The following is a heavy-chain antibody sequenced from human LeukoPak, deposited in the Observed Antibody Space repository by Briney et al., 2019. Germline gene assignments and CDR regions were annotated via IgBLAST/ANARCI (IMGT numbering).Heavy chain of an antibody. CDR1: GVTFSTFG. CDR2: VWYDGSSG. Sequence: QTGGSLRLSCVASGVTFSTFGMNWVRQAPGKGLEWVAVVWYDGSSGLYADSVKGRFTISRDNSKNTLYLQMSSLRVEDTAVYYCARDGGYCSGGNCDSMGFDRWGQGTLVSVTS. V-gene: IGHV3-33*01. D-gene: IGHD2-15*01. CDR3: ARDGGYCSGGNCDSMGFDR. J-gene: IGHJ4*02.